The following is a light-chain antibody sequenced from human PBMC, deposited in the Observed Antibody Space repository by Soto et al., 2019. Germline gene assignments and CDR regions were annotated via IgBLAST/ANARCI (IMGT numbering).Light chain of an antibody. CDR1: QSVSSRY. CDR3: QQRSTWPT. CDR2: GAS. Sequence: EIELTQSPGTLSLSPGERATLSCRASQSVSSRYLAWYQQKPGQAPRLLIYGASNRATGIPDRFSGSGSGTDFTLSISSLEPEDFALYYCQQRSTWPTFGQGTRLEIK. J-gene: IGKJ5*01. V-gene: IGKV3D-20*02.